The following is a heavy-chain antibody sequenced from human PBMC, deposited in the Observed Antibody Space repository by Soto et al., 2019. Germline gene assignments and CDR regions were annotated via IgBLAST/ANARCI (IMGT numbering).Heavy chain of an antibody. V-gene: IGHV1-18*01. CDR1: GYTFTSYG. CDR2: ISAYNGNT. CDR3: ARESSSGCHDY. Sequence: QVQLVQSGAEVKKPGASVKVSCKASGYTFTSYGISWVRQAPGQGLEWMGWISAYNGNTNYAQKHPRRITMTTDTSTTTAYWALRSLRSDDTAVYPCARESSSGCHDYWGQGTRVTVSS. J-gene: IGHJ4*02. D-gene: IGHD6-25*01.